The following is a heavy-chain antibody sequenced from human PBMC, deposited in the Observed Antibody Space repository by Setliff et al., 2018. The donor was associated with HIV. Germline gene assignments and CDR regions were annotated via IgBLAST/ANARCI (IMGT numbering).Heavy chain of an antibody. D-gene: IGHD3-9*01. CDR3: ARGLGLWYFDL. CDR1: GYTLTEVS. CDR2: IIPMLNIP. J-gene: IGHJ2*01. V-gene: IGHV1-69*10. Sequence: ASVKVSCKVSGYTLTEVSIHWVRQAPGKGLEWMGGIIPMLNIPNYAQKFQGRVTITADKSTGTAYMELSSLRPEDTAVYYCARGLGLWYFDLWGRGTLVTVSS.